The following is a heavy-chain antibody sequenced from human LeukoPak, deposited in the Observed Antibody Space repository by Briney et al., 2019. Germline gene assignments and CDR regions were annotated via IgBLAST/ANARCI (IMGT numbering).Heavy chain of an antibody. D-gene: IGHD2-15*01. CDR2: MSNSGENT. CDR1: GFTFSSYS. Sequence: GGSLRLSCAASGFTFSSYSMQWVRQTPGKGLEWVGIMSNSGENTFYGEAVKGRFTISRDNSKNTLHLQMNSLRAEDTAAYYCAKFAQRYCSGGSCHPFDYWGQGTLVTVSS. CDR3: AKFAQRYCSGGSCHPFDY. V-gene: IGHV3-33*05. J-gene: IGHJ4*02.